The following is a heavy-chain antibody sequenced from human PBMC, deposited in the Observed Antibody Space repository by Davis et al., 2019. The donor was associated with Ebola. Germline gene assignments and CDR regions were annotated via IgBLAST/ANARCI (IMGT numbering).Heavy chain of an antibody. J-gene: IGHJ2*01. D-gene: IGHD4-17*01. V-gene: IGHV4-59*08. CDR3: ARPLNDYGDYWYFDL. CDR2: IYQSGST. CDR1: GGSIRSYY. Sequence: MPSETLSLACTVSGGSIRSYYWSWIRQPPGKGLEWIGSIYQSGSTYYNPSLKSRVTISVDTSKNQFSLKLSSVTAADTAVYYCARPLNDYGDYWYFDLWGRGTLVTVSS.